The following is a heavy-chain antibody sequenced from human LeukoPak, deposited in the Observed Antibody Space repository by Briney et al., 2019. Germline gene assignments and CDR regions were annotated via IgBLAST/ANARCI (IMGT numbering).Heavy chain of an antibody. CDR1: GASFNSDDQS. D-gene: IGHD3-22*01. Sequence: SETLSLTCTVSGASFNSDDQSWNWMPQSPGKDLVWFVSIHPTWLLYTNQSLVSRVTMTTDTSQHQLFINLKSVNTAVTAVYFCSRDLDSRKLGYWGQGILVTVSS. J-gene: IGHJ4*02. CDR2: IHPTWLL. CDR3: SRDLDSRKLGY. V-gene: IGHV4-31*03.